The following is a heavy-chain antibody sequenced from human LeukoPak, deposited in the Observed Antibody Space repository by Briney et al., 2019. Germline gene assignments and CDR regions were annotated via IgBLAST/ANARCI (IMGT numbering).Heavy chain of an antibody. D-gene: IGHD6-6*01. Sequence: SETLSLTCAVYGGSFSGYYWSWIRQPPGKGLEWIGGINHSGSTNYNPSLKSRVTISVDTSKNQFSLKLSSVTAADTAVYYCARDEYSSSSMDVWGKGTTVTVSS. CDR3: ARDEYSSSSMDV. J-gene: IGHJ6*03. V-gene: IGHV4-34*01. CDR1: GGSFSGYY. CDR2: INHSGST.